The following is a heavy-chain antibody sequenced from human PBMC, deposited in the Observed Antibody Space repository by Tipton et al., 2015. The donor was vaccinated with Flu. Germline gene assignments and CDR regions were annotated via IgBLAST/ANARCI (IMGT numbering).Heavy chain of an antibody. J-gene: IGHJ4*02. D-gene: IGHD6-19*01. V-gene: IGHV3-30*02. CDR1: GFMFSGYG. Sequence: QLVQSGGGVVQPGGSLRLPCAASGFMFSGYGMHWVRQAPGKGLEWVAFIRHDESDKYYADSVKGRFTISRDNSKNALYLAINSLRTEDTAVYYCAKDGWDTSGWYPFDYWGQGTLVTVSS. CDR3: AKDGWDTSGWYPFDY. CDR2: IRHDESDK.